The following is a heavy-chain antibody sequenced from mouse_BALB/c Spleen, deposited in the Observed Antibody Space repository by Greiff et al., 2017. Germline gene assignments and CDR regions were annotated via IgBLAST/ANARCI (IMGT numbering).Heavy chain of an antibody. CDR2: IWTGGGT. V-gene: IGHV2-9-2*01. J-gene: IGHJ3*01. CDR3: VSLSITTVVDGFAY. CDR1: GFSLTSYD. D-gene: IGHD1-1*01. Sequence: VQLQQSGPGLVAPSQSLSITCTVSGFSLTSYDISWIRQPPGKGLEWLGVIWTGGGTNYNSAFMSRLSISKDNSKSQVFLKMNSLQTDDTAIYYCVSLSITTVVDGFAYWGQGTLVTVSA.